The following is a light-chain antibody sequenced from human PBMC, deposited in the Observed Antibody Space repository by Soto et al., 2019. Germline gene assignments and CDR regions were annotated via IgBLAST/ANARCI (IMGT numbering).Light chain of an antibody. Sequence: EIVMTQSPATLSVSPGERATLSCRASQSVSSYLTWYQQKPGQAPRLLIYDVSNRATGIPARFSGSGSGTEFTLTISRLQSEDFAVYYCQQYNNWPRTFGQGSMVDIK. CDR1: QSVSSY. V-gene: IGKV3D-15*01. CDR3: QQYNNWPRT. CDR2: DVS. J-gene: IGKJ1*01.